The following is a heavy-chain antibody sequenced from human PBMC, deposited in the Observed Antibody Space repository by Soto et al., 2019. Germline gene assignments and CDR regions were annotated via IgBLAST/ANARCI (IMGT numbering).Heavy chain of an antibody. CDR2: IYYSGST. CDR1: GGSISSGDYY. D-gene: IGHD3-16*01. CDR3: ARGLVWASYTYISGNYFDY. Sequence: SETLSLTCTVSGGSISSGDYYCSWILQPPGKGLEWIGYIYYSGSTYYNPSLKSRVTISVDTSKNQFSLTLRSVTAADTAVYYCARGLVWASYTYISGNYFDYWGQGTLVTVSS. J-gene: IGHJ4*02. V-gene: IGHV4-30-4*01.